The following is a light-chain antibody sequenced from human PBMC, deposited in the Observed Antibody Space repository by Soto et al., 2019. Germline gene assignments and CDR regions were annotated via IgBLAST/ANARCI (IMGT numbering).Light chain of an antibody. V-gene: IGLV2-11*01. CDR2: DVS. CDR1: IRDIGGYNF. CDR3: CSYAGSNTLA. J-gene: IGLJ2*01. Sequence: QSFLTQPRSVSGSPGQSITISCSGTIRDIGGYNFISWYQQHPGAAPKIIIYDVSKRPSGVPDRFSGSTSGNTASLTISGLQAEDDAFYYCCSYAGSNTLAFGGGTKVTVL.